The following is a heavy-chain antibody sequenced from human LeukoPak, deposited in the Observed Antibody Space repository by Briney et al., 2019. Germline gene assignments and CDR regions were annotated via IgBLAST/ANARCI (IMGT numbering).Heavy chain of an antibody. CDR1: GYTFTSYD. V-gene: IGHV1-8*01. CDR2: INPISGNT. Sequence: ASVNVSCKASGYTFTSYDINWARQAPGQGLEWMGWINPISGNTGYAQKFQGRVTMTRSTSISTAYMELSSLRSEDTAVYYCTRETAMVADDAFDIWGQGTMVTVSS. D-gene: IGHD5-18*01. J-gene: IGHJ3*02. CDR3: TRETAMVADDAFDI.